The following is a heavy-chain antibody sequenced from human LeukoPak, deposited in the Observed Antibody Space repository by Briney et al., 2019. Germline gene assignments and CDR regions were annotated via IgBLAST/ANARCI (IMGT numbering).Heavy chain of an antibody. Sequence: SVKVSCKASGYTFTGYYMHWVRQAPGQGLEWMGGIIPIFGTANYAQKFQGRVTITTDESTSTAYMELSSLRSEDTAVYYCARQTVTTILQSYYYYYMDVWGKGTTVTVSS. D-gene: IGHD4-17*01. CDR3: ARQTVTTILQSYYYYYMDV. CDR1: GYTFTGYY. J-gene: IGHJ6*03. V-gene: IGHV1-69*05. CDR2: IIPIFGTA.